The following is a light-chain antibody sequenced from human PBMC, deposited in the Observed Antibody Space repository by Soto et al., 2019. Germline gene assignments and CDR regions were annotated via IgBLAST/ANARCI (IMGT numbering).Light chain of an antibody. CDR1: QSVSSSY. CDR2: GAS. V-gene: IGKV3-20*01. Sequence: EIVLTQSPGTLSLSPGERATLSCRASQSVSSSYLAWYQQKPGQAPRLLIYGASSRATGIPDRFSGCGCGTGFTLTISRLEPEDFAVYYCEQDGSSPLYTFGQGTKLESK. CDR3: EQDGSSPLYT. J-gene: IGKJ2*01.